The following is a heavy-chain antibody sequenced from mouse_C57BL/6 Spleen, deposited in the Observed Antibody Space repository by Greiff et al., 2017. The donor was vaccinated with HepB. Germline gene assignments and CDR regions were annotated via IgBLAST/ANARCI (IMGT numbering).Heavy chain of an antibody. J-gene: IGHJ3*01. CDR3: ARDYYGSKGVFAY. CDR2: ISYSGST. V-gene: IGHV3-1*01. CDR1: GYSITSGYD. Sequence: EVKLMESGPGMVKPSQSLSLTCTVTGYSITSGYDWHWIRHFPGNKLEWMGYISYSGSTNYNPSLKSRISITHDTSKNHFFLKLNSVTTEDTATYYCARDYYGSKGVFAYWGQGTLVTVSA. D-gene: IGHD1-1*01.